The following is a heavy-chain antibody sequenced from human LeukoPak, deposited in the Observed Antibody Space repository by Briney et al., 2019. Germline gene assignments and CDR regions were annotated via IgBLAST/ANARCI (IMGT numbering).Heavy chain of an antibody. D-gene: IGHD5-12*01. V-gene: IGHV3-74*01. Sequence: GGSLRLSCGASGFTFTTHWTHWVRQAPGKGLVWVSRIKPDGSDTNYADSVKGRFTISRDNAKNTVYLQMNSLRAEDTAVYYCARGKYGGYFIDYWGQGTLVTVSS. CDR3: ARGKYGGYFIDY. CDR2: IKPDGSDT. J-gene: IGHJ4*02. CDR1: GFTFTTHW.